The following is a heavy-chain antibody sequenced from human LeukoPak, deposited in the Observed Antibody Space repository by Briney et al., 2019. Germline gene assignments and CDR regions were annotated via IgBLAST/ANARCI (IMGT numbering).Heavy chain of an antibody. CDR3: ARSFDILTGYLDY. J-gene: IGHJ4*02. CDR2: IWSDGSKR. Sequence: PGRSLRLSCAASGFTFSNYGMHWVRQAPGKGLEWVAVIWSDGSKRYYADSVKGRFTISRDNSKNMLYLQMSSLRAEDTAVYYCARSFDILTGYLDYWGQGTLVTVSS. V-gene: IGHV3-33*01. D-gene: IGHD3-9*01. CDR1: GFTFSNYG.